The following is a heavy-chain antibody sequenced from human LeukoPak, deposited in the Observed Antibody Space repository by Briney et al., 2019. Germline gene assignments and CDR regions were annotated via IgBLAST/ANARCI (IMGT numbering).Heavy chain of an antibody. CDR3: ASWESSGDAFDI. V-gene: IGHV4-30-4*01. CDR1: GGSISSGDYY. CDR2: IYYSGST. D-gene: IGHD1-26*01. J-gene: IGHJ3*02. Sequence: SETLSLTCTVSGGSISSGDYYWSWIRQPPGKGLEWIGYIYYSGSTYYNPSLKSRVTISVDTSKNQFSLKLSSVTAADTAVYYCASWESSGDAFDIWGQGTMVTVSS.